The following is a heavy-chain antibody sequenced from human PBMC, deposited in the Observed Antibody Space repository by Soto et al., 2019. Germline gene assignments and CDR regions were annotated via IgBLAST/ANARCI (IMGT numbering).Heavy chain of an antibody. D-gene: IGHD3-10*01. J-gene: IGHJ3*02. Sequence: ASVKVSCKASGGTFSSYAISWVRQAPGQGLEWMGWINAYNGNTNYAQKLQGRVTMTTDTSTSTVYMELRSLRSDDTAVYYCARGGLSYGAFDIWGQGTMVTVSS. CDR2: INAYNGNT. CDR1: GGTFSSYA. CDR3: ARGGLSYGAFDI. V-gene: IGHV1-18*01.